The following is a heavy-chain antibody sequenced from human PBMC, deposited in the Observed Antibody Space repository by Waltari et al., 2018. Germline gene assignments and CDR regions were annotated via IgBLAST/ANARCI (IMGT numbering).Heavy chain of an antibody. V-gene: IGHV3-21*01. Sequence: EVQLVESGGGLVKPGGSLRLSCAASGFTFSGHSLNWVRQAPGKGLEWVSSISRSSTHIYYADSVKGRFTISRDNAKNSLYLQMNSLRAEDTAVYYCARLDSSSSGEYYFDYWGQGTLVTDSS. CDR3: ARLDSSSSGEYYFDY. D-gene: IGHD6-6*01. CDR1: GFTFSGHS. J-gene: IGHJ4*02. CDR2: ISRSSTHI.